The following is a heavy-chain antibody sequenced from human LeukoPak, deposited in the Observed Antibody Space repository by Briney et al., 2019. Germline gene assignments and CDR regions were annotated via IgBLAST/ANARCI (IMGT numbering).Heavy chain of an antibody. J-gene: IGHJ4*02. Sequence: GGSLRLSCAASGFTFSSYEMNWVRQAPGKRLEWVSYISSSGSTIYYADSVKGRFTISRDNAKNSLYLQMNSLRAEDTAVYYCARSKARYIAVAVNFDYWGQGTLVTVSS. V-gene: IGHV3-48*03. D-gene: IGHD6-19*01. CDR1: GFTFSSYE. CDR2: ISSSGSTI. CDR3: ARSKARYIAVAVNFDY.